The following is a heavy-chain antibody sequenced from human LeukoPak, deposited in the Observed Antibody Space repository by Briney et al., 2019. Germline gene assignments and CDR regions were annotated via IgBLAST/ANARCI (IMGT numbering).Heavy chain of an antibody. CDR1: GYTFTSYG. D-gene: IGHD2-15*01. J-gene: IGHJ6*03. CDR3: ARHGGSPPRYYYYMDV. Sequence: ASVKVSCKASGYTFTSYGISWVRQAPGQGLEWMGWISAYNGNTNYAQKLQGRVTMTTDTSTSTAYMELRSLRSDDTAVDYCARHGGSPPRYYYYMDVWGKGTTVTISS. CDR2: ISAYNGNT. V-gene: IGHV1-18*01.